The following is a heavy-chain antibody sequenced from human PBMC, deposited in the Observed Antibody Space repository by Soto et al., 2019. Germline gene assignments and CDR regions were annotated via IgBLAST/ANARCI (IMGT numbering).Heavy chain of an antibody. V-gene: IGHV1-3*01. CDR2: INAGNGNT. J-gene: IGHJ4*01. CDR3: ERLSSSSPGRHFDC. Sequence: SVKVSCNASGYTFPSYAMHWVRQAPGQRLEWMGWINAGNGNTKYSQKIQGRVTITRDTSASTAYMELSSLRSEDTAVYYCERLSSSSPGRHFDCWGHGTLVTVSS. CDR1: GYTFPSYA. D-gene: IGHD6-6*01.